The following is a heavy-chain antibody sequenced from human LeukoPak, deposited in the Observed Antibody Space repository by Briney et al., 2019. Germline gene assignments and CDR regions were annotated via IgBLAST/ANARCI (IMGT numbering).Heavy chain of an antibody. J-gene: IGHJ3*02. D-gene: IGHD6-13*01. V-gene: IGHV3-9*01. CDR2: ISWNSGSI. Sequence: GGSLRLSCAASGFTFDDYAMHWVRQAPGKGLEWVSGISWNSGSIGYADSVKGRFTISRDNAKNSLYLQMNSLRAEDTAVYYCAKQSSSSWLFDAFDIWGQGTMVTVSS. CDR1: GFTFDDYA. CDR3: AKQSSSSWLFDAFDI.